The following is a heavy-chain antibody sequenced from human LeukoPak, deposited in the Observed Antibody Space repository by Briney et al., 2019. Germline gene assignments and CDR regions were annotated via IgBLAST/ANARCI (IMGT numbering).Heavy chain of an antibody. CDR2: INHSGDT. V-gene: IGHV4-34*01. J-gene: IGHJ5*02. CDR1: GGPFTNYY. Sequence: SETLSLTCKVPGGPFTNYYWSWIRQTPEKGLERIGQINHSGDTSYNPSLRSRATLSVDRSKNQFSLKVTSVTAADTGVYYCARGPGTVGLSPWGQGTLVSVSS. D-gene: IGHD1/OR15-1a*01. CDR3: ARGPGTVGLSP.